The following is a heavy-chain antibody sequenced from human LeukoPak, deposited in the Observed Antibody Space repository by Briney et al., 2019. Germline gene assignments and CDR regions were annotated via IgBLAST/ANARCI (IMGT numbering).Heavy chain of an antibody. CDR3: AREMITDYFDY. J-gene: IGHJ4*02. CDR2: IKQDGSQK. V-gene: IGHV3-7*01. Sequence: QSGGSLRLSCAASGFTFSTYAMSWVRQAPGKGLEWVANIKQDGSQKYYVNSVKGRFTISRDNAENSLFLQMSSLRAEDTATYYCAREMITDYFDYWGQGALVTVSS. CDR1: GFTFSTYA. D-gene: IGHD3-16*01.